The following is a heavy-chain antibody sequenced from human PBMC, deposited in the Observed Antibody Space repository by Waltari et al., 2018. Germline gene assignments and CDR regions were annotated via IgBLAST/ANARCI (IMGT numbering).Heavy chain of an antibody. D-gene: IGHD1-20*01. Sequence: EVQLVESGGGLVKPGGSLRLSCAASGFTFSSYSMNWVRPAPGKGLGWVSSISSSRSYIYYADSVKGRFTISRDNAKNSLYLQMNSLRAEDTAVYYCASFNWNDDYFDYWGQGTLVTVSS. CDR2: ISSSRSYI. J-gene: IGHJ4*02. CDR3: ASFNWNDDYFDY. V-gene: IGHV3-21*01. CDR1: GFTFSSYS.